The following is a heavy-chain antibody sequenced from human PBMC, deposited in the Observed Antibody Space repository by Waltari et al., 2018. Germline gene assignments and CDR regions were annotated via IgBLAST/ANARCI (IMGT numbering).Heavy chain of an antibody. J-gene: IGHJ4*02. CDR1: VDSISSGDYY. V-gene: IGHV4-30-4*08. CDR3: ARDRTDSWSGFGL. Sequence: QVQLQESGPGLVKPSQTLSLTCTVSVDSISSGDYYWSWIRQPPGRGLEWIGYIYYSGSTNYNPSLKSRVTISLDTSKNHFSLKLNSVTAADTAVYYCARDRTDSWSGFGLWGQGTLVTVSS. CDR2: IYYSGST. D-gene: IGHD3-3*01.